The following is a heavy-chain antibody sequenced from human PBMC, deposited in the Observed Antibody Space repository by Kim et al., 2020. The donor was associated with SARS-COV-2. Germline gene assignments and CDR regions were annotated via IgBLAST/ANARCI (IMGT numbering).Heavy chain of an antibody. Sequence: GGSLRLSCAASGFTFSSYGMHWVRQAPGKGLEWVAVISYDGSNKYYADSVKGRFTISRDNSKNTLYLQMNSLRAEDTAVYYCAKDLYYYDSSGQQYWGQGTLVTVSS. V-gene: IGHV3-30*18. J-gene: IGHJ4*02. CDR2: ISYDGSNK. CDR3: AKDLYYYDSSGQQY. D-gene: IGHD3-22*01. CDR1: GFTFSSYG.